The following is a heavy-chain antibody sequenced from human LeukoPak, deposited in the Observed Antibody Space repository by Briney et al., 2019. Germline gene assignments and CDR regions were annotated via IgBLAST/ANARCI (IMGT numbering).Heavy chain of an antibody. J-gene: IGHJ5*01. CDR3: ARDGAVLRYFDWLLGDNWFDP. CDR2: ISAYNGNT. CDR1: GYTFTSYG. V-gene: IGHV1-18*04. Sequence: GASVKVSCKASGYTFTSYGISWVRQAPGQGLEWMGWISAYNGNTNYAQKLQGRVTMTTDTSTSTAYMELRSLRSDDTAVYYCARDGAVLRYFDWLLGDNWFDPWGQGTMVTVSS. D-gene: IGHD3-9*01.